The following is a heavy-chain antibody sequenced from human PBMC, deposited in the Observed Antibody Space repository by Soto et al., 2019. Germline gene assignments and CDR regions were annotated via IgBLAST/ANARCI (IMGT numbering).Heavy chain of an antibody. D-gene: IGHD1-26*01. CDR1: GFTFSNAW. V-gene: IGHV3-15*01. CDR2: IKSKTDGGTT. CDR3: TTDLRIGSYYSVFYYYYGMDV. J-gene: IGHJ6*02. Sequence: GGSLRLSCAASGFTFSNAWMSWVRQAPGKGLEWVGRIKSKTDGGTTDYAAPVKGRFTISRDDSKNTLYLQMNSLKTEDTAVYYCTTDLRIGSYYSVFYYYYGMDVWGQGTTVTVSS.